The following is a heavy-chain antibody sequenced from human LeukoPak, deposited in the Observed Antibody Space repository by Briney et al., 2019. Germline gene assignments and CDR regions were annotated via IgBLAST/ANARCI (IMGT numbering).Heavy chain of an antibody. CDR2: IIPMFDTA. V-gene: IGHV1-69*05. Sequence: SVKVSCKASGGTFSSYAVSWVRQAPGQELEWMGGIIPMFDTANYAQKFQGRVTITTEASTSTVYMELSSLGSEDTAMYYCARVFARGGEISGSYYYYWGQGTLVTVSS. D-gene: IGHD1-26*01. CDR3: ARVFARGGEISGSYYYY. J-gene: IGHJ4*02. CDR1: GGTFSSYA.